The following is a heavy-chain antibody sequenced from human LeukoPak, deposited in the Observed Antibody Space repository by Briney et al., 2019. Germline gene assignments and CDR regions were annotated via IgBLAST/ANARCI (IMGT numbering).Heavy chain of an antibody. J-gene: IGHJ3*02. D-gene: IGHD3-9*01. Sequence: PSETLSLTCTVSGVSISSSYSYWGWIRQPPGMGLEWIGSIYYTGNTYYNASLKSQVSISIDTSKNQFSLKLSSVTAADTAVYYCAREGYDILTGSAFDIWGQGTMVTVSS. V-gene: IGHV4-39*07. CDR3: AREGYDILTGSAFDI. CDR1: GVSISSSYSY. CDR2: IYYTGNT.